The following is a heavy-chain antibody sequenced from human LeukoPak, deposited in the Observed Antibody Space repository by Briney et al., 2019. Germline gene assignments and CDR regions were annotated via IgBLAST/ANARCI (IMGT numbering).Heavy chain of an antibody. V-gene: IGHV1-2*06. J-gene: IGHJ6*03. D-gene: IGHD6-19*01. CDR3: ASVFSRSSGWYDSYYMDV. CDR2: INPNSGGT. Sequence: ATVKVSCKASGYTFTSYGISWVRQAPGQGLEWMGRINPNSGGTNYAQKFQGRVTMTRDTSISTAYMELSRLRSDDTAVYYCASVFSRSSGWYDSYYMDVWGKGTTVTVSS. CDR1: GYTFTSYG.